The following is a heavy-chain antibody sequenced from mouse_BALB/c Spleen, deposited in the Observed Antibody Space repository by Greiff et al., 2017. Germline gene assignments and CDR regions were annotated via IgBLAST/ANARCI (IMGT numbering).Heavy chain of an antibody. D-gene: IGHD2-3*01. Sequence: EVQRVESGGGLVKLGGSLKLSCAASGFTFSSYYMYWVRQTPEKRLEWVATISDGGSYTYYPDSVKGRFTISRDNAKNNLYLQMSSLKSEDTAMYYCAREGDGYYGDYWGQGTTLTVSS. CDR2: ISDGGSYT. CDR3: AREGDGYYGDY. CDR1: GFTFSSYY. J-gene: IGHJ2*01. V-gene: IGHV5-4*02.